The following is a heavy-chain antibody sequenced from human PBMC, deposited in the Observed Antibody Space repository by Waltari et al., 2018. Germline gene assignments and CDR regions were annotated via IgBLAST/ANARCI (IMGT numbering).Heavy chain of an antibody. V-gene: IGHV3-20*04. CDR3: AREKLMGEYIDY. CDR2: INWNGGST. D-gene: IGHD2-15*01. J-gene: IGHJ4*02. CDR1: GFNFDDHG. Sequence: EVQLVESGGGVRRPGGSLGLSCAASGFNFDDHGMRWVRQAPGKGLEWVSSINWNGGSTCYADSVRGRFTISRDNAKNSLYLQMNSLRADDTALYYCAREKLMGEYIDYWGQGTLVTVSS.